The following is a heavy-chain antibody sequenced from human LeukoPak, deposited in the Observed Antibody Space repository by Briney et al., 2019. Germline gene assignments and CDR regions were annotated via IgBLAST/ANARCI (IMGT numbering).Heavy chain of an antibody. J-gene: IGHJ4*02. CDR2: INHSGST. V-gene: IGHV4-34*01. CDR3: ARTGLRGVSY. CDR1: GGSFSGYY. D-gene: IGHD3-16*01. Sequence: SETLSLTCAVYGGSFSGYYWSWIRQPPGKGLEWIGEINHSGSTNYNPSLKSRVTISVDTSKNQFSLKLSSVTAADTAVYYCARTGLRGVSYWGQGTLVTVSS.